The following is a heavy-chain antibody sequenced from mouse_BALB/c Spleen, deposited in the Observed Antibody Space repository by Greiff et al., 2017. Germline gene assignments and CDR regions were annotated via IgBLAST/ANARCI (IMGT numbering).Heavy chain of an antibody. CDR1: GYSITSGYY. Sequence: EVQLVESGPGLVKPSQSLSLTCSVTGYSITSGYYWNWIRQFPGNKLEWMGYISYDGSNNYNPSLKNRISITRDTSTNQFFLKLNSVTTEDTATYDGARVNGYAMDYWGQGTSVTVSS. V-gene: IGHV3-6*02. J-gene: IGHJ4*01. CDR3: ARVNGYAMDY. CDR2: ISYDGSN.